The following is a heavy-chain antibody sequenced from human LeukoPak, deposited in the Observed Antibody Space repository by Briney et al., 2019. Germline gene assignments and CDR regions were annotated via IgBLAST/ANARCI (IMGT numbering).Heavy chain of an antibody. Sequence: GGSLRLSCAASGITFSNYFMSWVRQAPGKGLEWVSTIGPSGGNTYYADPVKGRFTISRDNSKNTLYLQMTSLRAEETAVYYCAKDSKMSYYGSGSHYDYWGQGTLVTVSS. CDR3: AKDSKMSYYGSGSHYDY. V-gene: IGHV3-23*01. J-gene: IGHJ4*02. CDR1: GITFSNYF. CDR2: IGPSGGNT. D-gene: IGHD3-10*01.